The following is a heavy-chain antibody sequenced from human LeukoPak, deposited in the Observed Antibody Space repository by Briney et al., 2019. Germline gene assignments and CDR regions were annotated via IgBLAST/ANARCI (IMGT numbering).Heavy chain of an antibody. Sequence: PGGSLRLSCAASGFTFSSYWMSWVRQAPGKGLEWGANIKQDGSEKYYVDSVKGRFTICRDNAKTSLYLQMNRLRAEDTAVYYCARGGYFDWLSFWGQGTLVTVSS. CDR1: GFTFSSYW. J-gene: IGHJ4*02. D-gene: IGHD3-9*01. V-gene: IGHV3-7*01. CDR3: ARGGYFDWLSF. CDR2: IKQDGSEK.